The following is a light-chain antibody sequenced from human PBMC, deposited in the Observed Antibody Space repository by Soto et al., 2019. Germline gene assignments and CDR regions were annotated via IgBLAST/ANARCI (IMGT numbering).Light chain of an antibody. V-gene: IGLV2-23*02. J-gene: IGLJ1*01. CDR3: CSYAGSSTPYV. Sequence: QPVLTQPASGSGSPGQSITLSCTGTSSDVGSYNLVSWYQQHPGKAPKLMIYEVSKRPSGVSNRFSGTKSGNTASLTISELQAEDEADYYCCSYAGSSTPYVFGTGTKVTVL. CDR1: SSDVGSYNL. CDR2: EVS.